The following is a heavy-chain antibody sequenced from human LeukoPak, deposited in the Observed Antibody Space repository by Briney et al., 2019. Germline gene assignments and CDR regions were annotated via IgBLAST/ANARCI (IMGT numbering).Heavy chain of an antibody. CDR1: GGSISSYY. CDR3: ARGPAIGGNYHYYGMDV. Sequence: SETLSLTCTVSGGSISSYYWSWIRQPPGKGLEWIGYIYYSGSTNYNPSLKSRVTISVDTSKNQFSLKLSSVTAADTAVYYCARGPAIGGNYHYYGMDVWGQGTTVTVSS. J-gene: IGHJ6*02. CDR2: IYYSGST. D-gene: IGHD2-2*01. V-gene: IGHV4-59*01.